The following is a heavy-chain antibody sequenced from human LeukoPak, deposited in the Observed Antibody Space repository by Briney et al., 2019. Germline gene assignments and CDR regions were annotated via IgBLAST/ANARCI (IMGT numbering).Heavy chain of an antibody. Sequence: SVKVSCKASGGTFSSYAISWVRQAPGQGLEWMGGIIPIFGTANYAQKFQGRVTMTRDTSTSTVYMELTSLRSEDTAVYYCARDLGVTGSDYWGQGTLVTVSS. V-gene: IGHV1-69*05. J-gene: IGHJ4*02. CDR2: IIPIFGTA. CDR1: GGTFSSYA. D-gene: IGHD3-9*01. CDR3: ARDLGVTGSDY.